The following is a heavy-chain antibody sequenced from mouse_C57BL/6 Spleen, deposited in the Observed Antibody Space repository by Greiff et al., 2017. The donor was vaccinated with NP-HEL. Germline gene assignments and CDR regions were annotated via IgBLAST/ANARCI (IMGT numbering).Heavy chain of an antibody. D-gene: IGHD2-5*01. V-gene: IGHV1-69*01. CDR2: IDPSDSYT. CDR1: GYTFTSYW. CDR3: ARRYSNYDAMDY. Sequence: QVQLKESGAELVMPGASVKLSCKASGYTFTSYWMHWVKQRPGQGLEWIGEIDPSDSYTNYNQKFKGKSTLTVDKSSSTAYMQLSSLTSEDSAVYYCARRYSNYDAMDYWGQGTSVTVSS. J-gene: IGHJ4*01.